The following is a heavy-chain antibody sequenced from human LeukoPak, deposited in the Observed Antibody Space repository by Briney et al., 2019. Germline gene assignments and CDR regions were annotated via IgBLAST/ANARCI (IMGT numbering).Heavy chain of an antibody. CDR3: ARTSEYSSSWYGGGHYYYYMDV. Sequence: SETLSLTCAVYGGSFSGYYWSWIRQPPGKGLEWIGEINHSGSTNYNPSLKSRVTISVDTSKNQFSLKLSSVTAADTAVYYCARTSEYSSSWYGGGHYYYYMDVWGKGTTVTIS. D-gene: IGHD6-13*01. V-gene: IGHV4-34*01. CDR1: GGSFSGYY. J-gene: IGHJ6*03. CDR2: INHSGST.